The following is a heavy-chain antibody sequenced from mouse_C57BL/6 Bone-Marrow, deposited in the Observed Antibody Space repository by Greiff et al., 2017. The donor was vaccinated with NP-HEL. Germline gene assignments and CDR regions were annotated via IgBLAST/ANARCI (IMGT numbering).Heavy chain of an antibody. CDR1: GYTFTDYY. D-gene: IGHD1-1*01. CDR3: AREGKHYYGSSQGFAY. CDR2: IYPGSGNT. V-gene: IGHV1-76*01. Sequence: VQLQQSGAELVRPGASVKLSCKASGYTFTDYYINWVKQRPGQGLEWVARIYPGSGNTYYNEKFKGKATLTAEKSSSTAYMQLSSLTSEDSAVYFCAREGKHYYGSSQGFAYWGQGTLVTVSA. J-gene: IGHJ3*01.